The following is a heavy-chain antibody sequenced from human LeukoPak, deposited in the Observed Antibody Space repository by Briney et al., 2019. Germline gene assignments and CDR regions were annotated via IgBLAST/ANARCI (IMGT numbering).Heavy chain of an antibody. Sequence: KTSETLSLTCTVSGGSISSYYWSWIRQPAGKGLEWIGRIYTSGSTNYNPSLKSRVTMSVDTSKNQFSLKLSSVTAADTAVYYCARDVAAAGLGDDALDIWGQGTMVTVSS. V-gene: IGHV4-4*07. CDR1: GGSISSYY. CDR3: ARDVAAAGLGDDALDI. CDR2: IYTSGST. J-gene: IGHJ3*02. D-gene: IGHD6-13*01.